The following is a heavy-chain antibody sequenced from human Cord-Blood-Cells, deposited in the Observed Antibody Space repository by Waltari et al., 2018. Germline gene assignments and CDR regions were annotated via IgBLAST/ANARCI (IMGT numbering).Heavy chain of an antibody. CDR3: ARFEPGIAAAGTTFDI. J-gene: IGHJ3*02. D-gene: IGHD6-13*01. V-gene: IGHV1-46*01. Sequence: VRQAPGQGLEWMGIINPSGGSTSYAQKFQGRVTMTRDTSTSTVYMELSSLRSEDTAVYYCARFEPGIAAAGTTFDIWGQGTMVTVSS. CDR2: INPSGGST.